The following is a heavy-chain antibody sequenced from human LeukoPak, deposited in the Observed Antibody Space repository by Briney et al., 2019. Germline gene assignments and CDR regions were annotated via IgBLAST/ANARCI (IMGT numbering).Heavy chain of an antibody. D-gene: IGHD3-10*01. CDR3: ARDYYGSGSGIDY. V-gene: IGHV3-30-3*01. CDR1: GFSFSSYA. J-gene: IGHJ4*02. CDR2: MSYDGSNK. Sequence: GGSLRLSCAASGFSFSSYAMHWVRQAPGKGLEWVAVMSYDGSNKYYADSVKGRFTISRDNSKNTLYLQMNSLRAEDTAVYYCARDYYGSGSGIDYWGQGTLVTVSS.